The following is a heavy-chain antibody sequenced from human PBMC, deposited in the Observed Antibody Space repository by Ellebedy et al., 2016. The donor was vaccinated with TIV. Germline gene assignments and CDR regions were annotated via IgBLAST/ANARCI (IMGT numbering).Heavy chain of an antibody. J-gene: IGHJ4*02. D-gene: IGHD6-19*01. CDR2: TCYRSKWFS. Sequence: SQTLSLTXAISGDSISRNSAAWSWIRQSPSRGLEWLGRTCYRSKWFSDYAVSVKGRVTINQDTSKNQFSLHLSSVTPEDTAVYYCAREGIAVASYYFDCWGQGTLVTVSS. CDR3: AREGIAVASYYFDC. CDR1: GDSISRNSAA. V-gene: IGHV6-1*01.